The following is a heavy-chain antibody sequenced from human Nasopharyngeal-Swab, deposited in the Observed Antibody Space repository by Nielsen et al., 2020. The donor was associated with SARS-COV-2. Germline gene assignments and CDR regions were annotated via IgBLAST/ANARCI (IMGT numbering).Heavy chain of an antibody. CDR1: GYTFTGYY. D-gene: IGHD5-18*01. Sequence: ASVKVSCKASGYTFTGYYMHWVRQAPGQGLEWMGWINPNSGGTNYAQKFQGRVTMPRDTSISTAYMELSRLRSDDTAVYYCARSSTWIQLWPRYYYYGMDVWGQGTTVTVSS. CDR2: INPNSGGT. CDR3: ARSSTWIQLWPRYYYYGMDV. V-gene: IGHV1-2*02. J-gene: IGHJ6*02.